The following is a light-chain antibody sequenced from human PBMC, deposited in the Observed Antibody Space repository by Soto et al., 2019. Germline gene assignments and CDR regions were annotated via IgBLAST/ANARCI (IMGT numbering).Light chain of an antibody. CDR1: SSDVGGYNY. V-gene: IGLV2-14*03. CDR2: DVT. J-gene: IGLJ1*01. Sequence: QSVLTQPASVSGSPGQSITLSCTGTSSDVGGYNYVSWYQHHPGKAPKLIIYDVTNRPSGVSNPFSGSKSGNTASLTISGLQPEEEPDYYCSSYTTSNTRQIVFGTGTKVTVL. CDR3: SSYTTSNTRQIV.